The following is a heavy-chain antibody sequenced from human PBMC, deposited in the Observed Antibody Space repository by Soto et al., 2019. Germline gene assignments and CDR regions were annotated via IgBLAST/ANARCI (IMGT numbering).Heavy chain of an antibody. CDR2: IYSGGGT. Sequence: GGSLRLSCAVSGFSVSSNYMSWVRQAPGKGLEWVSVIYSGGGTYYADSVKGRFTISRDSSKNTLYLQMNNLRAEDTAVYYCARDGPTIFGVAGYMEVWGKGTTVTVSS. CDR1: GFSVSSNY. D-gene: IGHD3-3*01. V-gene: IGHV3-66*01. J-gene: IGHJ6*03. CDR3: ARDGPTIFGVAGYMEV.